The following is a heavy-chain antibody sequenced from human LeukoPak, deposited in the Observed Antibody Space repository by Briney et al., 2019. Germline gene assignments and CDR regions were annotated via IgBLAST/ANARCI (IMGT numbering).Heavy chain of an antibody. V-gene: IGHV4-4*07. CDR1: GDSISGYY. D-gene: IGHD6-19*01. J-gene: IGHJ4*02. CDR3: ARDRGGGWHLDY. Sequence: PSETLSLTCTVSGDSISGYYWNWIRQPAGKGLEWTGRMYSSGSTNYSPSLKSRVTMSADTSKNQFSLKLRSVTPADTAVYYCARDRGGGWHLDYWGQGTLVTVSS. CDR2: MYSSGST.